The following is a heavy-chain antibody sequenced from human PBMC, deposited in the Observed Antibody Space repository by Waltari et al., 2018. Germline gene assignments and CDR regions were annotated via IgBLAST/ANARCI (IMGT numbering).Heavy chain of an antibody. Sequence: QVQLVQSGAEVKKPGSSVKVSCKASGGTFSSYGLSWVRQAPGQGLEWMGGINPMFGTANYARKYQGRVTITADESTSTVYMERRRLRSDDTAVYYCAGSYYYDASGYYWGQGTLVTVSS. J-gene: IGHJ4*02. V-gene: IGHV1-69*01. CDR2: INPMFGTA. D-gene: IGHD3-22*01. CDR3: AGSYYYDASGYY. CDR1: GGTFSSYG.